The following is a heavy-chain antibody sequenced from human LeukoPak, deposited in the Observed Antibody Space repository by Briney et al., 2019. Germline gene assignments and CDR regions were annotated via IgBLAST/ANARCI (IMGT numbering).Heavy chain of an antibody. Sequence: GASVKVSCKASGGTFSSYAISWVRQAPGQGLEWMGGIIPIFGTANYAQKFQSRVTITADESTSTAYMELSSLRSEDTAVYYCAREDCSSTSCYASQGNWFDPWGQGTLVTVSS. V-gene: IGHV1-69*13. CDR1: GGTFSSYA. J-gene: IGHJ5*02. CDR2: IIPIFGTA. D-gene: IGHD2-2*01. CDR3: AREDCSSTSCYASQGNWFDP.